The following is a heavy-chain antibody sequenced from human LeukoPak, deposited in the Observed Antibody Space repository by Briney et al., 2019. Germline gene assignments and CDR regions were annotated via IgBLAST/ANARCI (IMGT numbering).Heavy chain of an antibody. Sequence: PGGSLRLSCAASGFTFSSYAMSWVRQTPGKGLEWVSTVSARGDSTYYAASVKGRFTISRDNSKDTLYLQMNSLRSEDTAVYYCAKEVPNTGKVFAYWGQGSLVTVSS. V-gene: IGHV3-23*01. CDR2: VSARGDST. J-gene: IGHJ4*02. D-gene: IGHD3-10*01. CDR1: GFTFSSYA. CDR3: AKEVPNTGKVFAY.